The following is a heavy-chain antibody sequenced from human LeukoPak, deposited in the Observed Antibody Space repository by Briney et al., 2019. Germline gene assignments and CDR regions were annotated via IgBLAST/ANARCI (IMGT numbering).Heavy chain of an antibody. Sequence: GRSLRLSCAASGFTFSSYGMHWVRQAPGKGLEWVAVISYDGSNKYYADSVKGRFTISGDNSKNTLYLQMNSLRAEDTAVYYCAKDVLRYFDWLPPDYWGQGTLVTVSS. J-gene: IGHJ4*02. CDR1: GFTFSSYG. CDR3: AKDVLRYFDWLPPDY. CDR2: ISYDGSNK. V-gene: IGHV3-30*18. D-gene: IGHD3-9*01.